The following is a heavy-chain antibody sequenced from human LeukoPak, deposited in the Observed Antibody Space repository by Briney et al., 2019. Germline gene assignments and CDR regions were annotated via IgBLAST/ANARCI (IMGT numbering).Heavy chain of an antibody. J-gene: IGHJ4*02. CDR2: INHSGYT. CDR3: TRMTAGHDY. D-gene: IGHD2-21*02. CDR1: GVSFDHYY. V-gene: IGHV4-34*01. Sequence: SETLSLTCAVSGVSFDHYYWSWVRQTPGKGLEWIGEINHSGYTNDSPSLKSRVTLSIDTSRKQFSLNLRSVTVADTGIYYCTRMTAGHDYWGQGTLVTVSS.